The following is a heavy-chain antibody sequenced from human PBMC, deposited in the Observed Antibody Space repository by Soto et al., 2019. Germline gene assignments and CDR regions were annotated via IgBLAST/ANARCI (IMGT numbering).Heavy chain of an antibody. Sequence: PSETLSLTCAVYGGSFSGYYWSWIRQPPGKGLEWIGYIYYSGSTYYNPSLKSRVTISVDTSKNQFSLKLSSVTAADTAVYYCAGRPYYYYGMDVWGQGTTVTVSS. V-gene: IGHV4-30-4*01. J-gene: IGHJ6*02. CDR2: IYYSGST. CDR1: GGSFSGYY. CDR3: AGRPYYYYGMDV.